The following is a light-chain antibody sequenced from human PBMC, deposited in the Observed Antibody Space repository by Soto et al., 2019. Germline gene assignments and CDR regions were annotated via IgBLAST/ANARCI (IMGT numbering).Light chain of an antibody. V-gene: IGKV3-20*01. CDR2: GAS. J-gene: IGKJ3*01. Sequence: EIVLTQSPGTLSLSPGERATLSCRASQSVSSNNLAWYQQRPGQAPRVVIYGASTRATGISERFSGSGSGTDFTLTISRLEPEDFAVYYCQKYGRSPFTFGPGTKVDIK. CDR1: QSVSSNN. CDR3: QKYGRSPFT.